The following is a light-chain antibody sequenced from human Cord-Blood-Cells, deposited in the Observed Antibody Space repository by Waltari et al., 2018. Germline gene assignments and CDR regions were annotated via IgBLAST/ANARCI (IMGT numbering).Light chain of an antibody. CDR1: NIGSKR. CDR2: YDS. Sequence: SYVLTPPPSVSVATAKPARIPCRGSNIGSKREHGYQQKPGQAPVLVIYYDSDRPSGIPERFSGSNSGNTATLTISRVEAGDEADYYCQVWDSSSDHPGNVFGTGTKVTVL. J-gene: IGLJ1*01. V-gene: IGLV3-21*04. CDR3: QVWDSSSDHPGNV.